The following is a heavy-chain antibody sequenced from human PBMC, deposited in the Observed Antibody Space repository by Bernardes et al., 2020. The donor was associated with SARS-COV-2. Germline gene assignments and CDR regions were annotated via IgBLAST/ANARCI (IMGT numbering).Heavy chain of an antibody. CDR2: TSGRGDTT. D-gene: IGHD3-22*01. CDR3: AKDSVGGGSCYYYGDDCGVGV. Sequence: GSMSLSCAAYGFTFSNYAMNWARQAPGKGLEWVSGTSGRGDTTFHADSVKGRFTVSRDNFKNMLYLQLNSLRAEDTAVYYCAKDSVGGGSCYYYGDDCGVGVWGHGTLVTVSS. V-gene: IGHV3-23*01. CDR1: GFTFSNYA. J-gene: IGHJ1*01.